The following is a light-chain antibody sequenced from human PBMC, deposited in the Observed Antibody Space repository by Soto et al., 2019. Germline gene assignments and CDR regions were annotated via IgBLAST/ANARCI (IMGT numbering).Light chain of an antibody. V-gene: IGKV3-15*01. CDR2: GAS. Sequence: EIVMTQSPATLSVSPGERATLSCRASQSINKYLAWYQQKPGQAPRLLIFGASTRASGIPARFSGSGSGTELTLTISSLQSEDFAVYYCQQYDNWPPWTFGQGTKVEFK. CDR3: QQYDNWPPWT. CDR1: QSINKY. J-gene: IGKJ1*01.